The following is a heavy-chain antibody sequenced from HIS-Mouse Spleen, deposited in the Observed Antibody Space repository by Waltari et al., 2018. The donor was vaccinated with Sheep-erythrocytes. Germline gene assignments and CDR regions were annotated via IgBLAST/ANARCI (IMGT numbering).Heavy chain of an antibody. Sequence: LVQSGAEVKVSCKASGYTFTGYYMHWVGQAPGQGLEWMGWIHPNRGGTTYAQRFQGRVTMTRDTSISPAYMELSRLRSDDTAVYSCARDPYGDYVDYWGQGTLVTVSS. CDR3: ARDPYGDYVDY. D-gene: IGHD4-17*01. J-gene: IGHJ4*02. CDR1: GYTFTGYY. V-gene: IGHV1-2*02. CDR2: IHPNRGGT.